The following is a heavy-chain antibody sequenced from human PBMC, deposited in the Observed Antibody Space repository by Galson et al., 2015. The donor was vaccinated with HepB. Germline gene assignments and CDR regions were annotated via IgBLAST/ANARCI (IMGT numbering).Heavy chain of an antibody. D-gene: IGHD3-3*01. V-gene: IGHV3-33*01. CDR2: IWYDGSNK. J-gene: IGHJ6*03. CDR3: ARDGNDFWSGYKHYYYYMDV. Sequence: SLRLSCAASGFTFSSHGMHWVRQAPGKGLEWVAVIWYDGSNKYYADSVKGRFTISRDNSKNTLYLQMNSLRAEDTAVYYCARDGNDFWSGYKHYYYYMDVGGKGTTVTVSS. CDR1: GFTFSSHG.